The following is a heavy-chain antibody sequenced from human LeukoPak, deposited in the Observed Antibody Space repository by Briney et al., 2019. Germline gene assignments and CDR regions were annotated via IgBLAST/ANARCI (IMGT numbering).Heavy chain of an antibody. CDR3: ARDRDYYDSKTLSAFDI. D-gene: IGHD3-22*01. Sequence: PGGSLRLSCAASGFTFSSYWMSWVRQAPGKGLEWVANIKQDGSEKYYVDSVKGRFTISRDNAKNSLYLQMNSLRAEDTAVYYCARDRDYYDSKTLSAFDIWGQGTMVTVSS. V-gene: IGHV3-7*01. CDR2: IKQDGSEK. J-gene: IGHJ3*02. CDR1: GFTFSSYW.